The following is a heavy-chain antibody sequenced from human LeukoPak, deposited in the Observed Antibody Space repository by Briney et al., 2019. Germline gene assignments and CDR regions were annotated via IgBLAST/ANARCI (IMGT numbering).Heavy chain of an antibody. V-gene: IGHV3-21*01. CDR3: AGGYCSGGSCYDYFDY. J-gene: IGHJ4*02. CDR1: GFSFSTYR. D-gene: IGHD2-15*01. CDR2: ISSSSTYI. Sequence: GGSLRLSCAASGFSFSTYRMNWVRQAPGKGLEWVSSISSSSTYIYHADSVKGRFTISRDNAKNSLYLQMNSLSAEDTAVYYCAGGYCSGGSCYDYFDYWGQGTLVTVSS.